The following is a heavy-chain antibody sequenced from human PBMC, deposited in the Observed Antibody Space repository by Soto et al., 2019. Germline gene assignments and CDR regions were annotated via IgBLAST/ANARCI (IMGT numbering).Heavy chain of an antibody. D-gene: IGHD1-26*01. Sequence: QVQLVQSGAEVKKPGSSVKVSCKASGGTFSSYSINWVRQAPGQGLEWMGEIIPIFGTANYAQKLQGRVTITADESTSTAYMELRSLSSEDTAVYYCARDGGRHSGGIDYWGQGTLVTVSS. V-gene: IGHV1-69*01. CDR3: ARDGGRHSGGIDY. CDR1: GGTFSSYS. CDR2: IIPIFGTA. J-gene: IGHJ4*02.